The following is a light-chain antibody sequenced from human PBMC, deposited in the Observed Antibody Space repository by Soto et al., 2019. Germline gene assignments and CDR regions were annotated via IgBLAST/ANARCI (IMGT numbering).Light chain of an antibody. CDR3: TSYTSTNTLV. CDR2: GVS. Sequence: QSALTQAASVSGSPGQSITISCTGTRSDVGGYNYVSWYQQYPGKAPKLMIYGVSHRPSGVSNRFSGSKSGNTASLTISGLQAEDEADYYCTSYTSTNTLVFGGGTKVTVL. J-gene: IGLJ3*02. CDR1: RSDVGGYNY. V-gene: IGLV2-14*01.